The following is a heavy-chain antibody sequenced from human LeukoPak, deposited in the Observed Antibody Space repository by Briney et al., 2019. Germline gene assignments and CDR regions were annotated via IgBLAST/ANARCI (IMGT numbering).Heavy chain of an antibody. J-gene: IGHJ4*02. CDR2: ISWDGGST. Sequence: GGSLRLSCAASGFTFDDYAMHWVRQAPGKGLEWVSLISWDGGSTYYADSVKGRFTISRDNSKNSLYLQMNSLRAEDTALCYCAKDLVANYYDSSGYYFDYWGQGTLVTVSS. CDR1: GFTFDDYA. D-gene: IGHD3-22*01. V-gene: IGHV3-43D*03. CDR3: AKDLVANYYDSSGYYFDY.